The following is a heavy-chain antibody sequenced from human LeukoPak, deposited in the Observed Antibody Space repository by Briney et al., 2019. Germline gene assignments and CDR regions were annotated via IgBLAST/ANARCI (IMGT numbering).Heavy chain of an antibody. CDR1: GYTFTSYD. D-gene: IGHD6-19*01. CDR3: ARCLAVAGTVDWFDP. V-gene: IGHV1-8*01. J-gene: IGHJ5*02. Sequence: ASVKVSCKASGYTFTSYDINWVRQATGQGLEWMGWMNPNSGNTGYAQKFQGRVTMTRNTSISTAYMELSSLRSEDTAVYYCARCLAVAGTVDWFDPWGQGTLVTVSS. CDR2: MNPNSGNT.